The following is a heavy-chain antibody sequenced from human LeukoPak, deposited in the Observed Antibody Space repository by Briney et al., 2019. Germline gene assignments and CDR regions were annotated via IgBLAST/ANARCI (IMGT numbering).Heavy chain of an antibody. V-gene: IGHV3-7*01. CDR1: GFTFSSYW. CDR2: INQDGSVV. Sequence: PGGSLRLSCAASGFTFSSYWMSWVRQAPGKGMEWVANINQDGSVVYYAPSVKGRFTISRDNAKNSLYLQMNSLRAEVTAVYYCSRSLDYLGQGALVTVSS. J-gene: IGHJ4*02. CDR3: SRSLDY.